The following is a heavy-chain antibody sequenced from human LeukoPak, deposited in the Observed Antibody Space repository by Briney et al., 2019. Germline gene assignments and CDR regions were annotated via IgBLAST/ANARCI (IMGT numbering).Heavy chain of an antibody. CDR2: MNPNSGNT. D-gene: IGHD3-3*01. CDR1: GYTFTSYD. V-gene: IGHV1-8*01. J-gene: IGHJ4*02. CDR3: ARAEAYYDFWSGSFRAIDY. Sequence: ASVKVSCKASGYTFTSYDINWARQATGQGLEWMGWMNPNSGNTGYAQKFQGRVTMTRNTSISTAYMELSSLRSEDTAVYYCARAEAYYDFWSGSFRAIDYWGQGTLVTVSS.